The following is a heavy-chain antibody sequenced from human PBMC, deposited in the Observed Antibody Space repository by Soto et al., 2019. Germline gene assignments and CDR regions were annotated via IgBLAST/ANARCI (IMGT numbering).Heavy chain of an antibody. Sequence: QVQLVQSGAEVKKPGSSVKVSCKASGGTFSSYTISWVRQAPGQGLEWMGRIIPILGIANYAQKFQGRVTITADKSTSRAYMELSSLRSEDTAVYYCARVRVGATPTPYFDYWGQGTLVTVSS. CDR3: ARVRVGATPTPYFDY. CDR1: GGTFSSYT. D-gene: IGHD1-26*01. CDR2: IIPILGIA. V-gene: IGHV1-69*02. J-gene: IGHJ4*02.